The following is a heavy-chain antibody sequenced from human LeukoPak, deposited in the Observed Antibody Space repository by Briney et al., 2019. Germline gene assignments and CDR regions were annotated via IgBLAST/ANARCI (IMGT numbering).Heavy chain of an antibody. Sequence: GGSLRLSCAASGFTFSSYAMSWVRQAPGKGLEWVSAISGSGGSTYYADSMKGRFTISRDNSKNTLYLQMNSLRAEDTAVYYCAKDPFIVGARGYFDYWGQGTLVTVSS. J-gene: IGHJ4*02. D-gene: IGHD1-26*01. CDR3: AKDPFIVGARGYFDY. V-gene: IGHV3-23*01. CDR1: GFTFSSYA. CDR2: ISGSGGST.